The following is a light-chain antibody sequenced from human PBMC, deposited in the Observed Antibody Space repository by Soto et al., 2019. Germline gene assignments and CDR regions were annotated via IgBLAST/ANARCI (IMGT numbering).Light chain of an antibody. J-gene: IGKJ1*01. CDR1: QSVSNN. CDR2: GAS. Sequence: EIVMTQSPATLSVSPGEGATLSCRASQSVSNNLAWYQQKPGQAPRLLIYGASTRDAGIPARFSGSGSGTDFTLTISSLQSEDFAVYYCQQYINWPGTFGQGTKVEIK. V-gene: IGKV3-15*01. CDR3: QQYINWPGT.